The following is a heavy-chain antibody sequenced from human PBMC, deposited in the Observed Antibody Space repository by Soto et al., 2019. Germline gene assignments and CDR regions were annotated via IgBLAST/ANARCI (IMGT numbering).Heavy chain of an antibody. V-gene: IGHV4-59*08. Sequence: PSETLSLTCTVSGGSISSYYWSWIRQPPGKGLEWIGYIYYSGSTNYNPSLKSRVTISVDTSKNQFSLKLSSVTAADTAVYYCARLLRSGSYYIRAFDIWGQGTMVTVSS. CDR2: IYYSGST. D-gene: IGHD3-10*01. CDR1: GGSISSYY. CDR3: ARLLRSGSYYIRAFDI. J-gene: IGHJ3*02.